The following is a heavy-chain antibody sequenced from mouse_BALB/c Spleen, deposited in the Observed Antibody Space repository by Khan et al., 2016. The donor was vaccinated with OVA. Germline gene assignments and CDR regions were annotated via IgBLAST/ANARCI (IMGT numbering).Heavy chain of an antibody. CDR2: ISSDGDYT. Sequence: EVQVVESGGDLVKPGGSLKLSCAASGFTFSSYSMSWVRQTPDKRLEWVATISSDGDYTYYPDSVKGRFTISRDNAKNTLYLQMSSLKSEDTAMXYGASHLNGSFAYWGQGTLVTVSA. J-gene: IGHJ3*01. CDR1: GFTFSSYS. CDR3: ASHLNGSFAY. V-gene: IGHV5-6*01.